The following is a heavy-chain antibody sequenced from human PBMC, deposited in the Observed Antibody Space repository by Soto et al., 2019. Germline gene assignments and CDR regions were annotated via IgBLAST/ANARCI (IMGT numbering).Heavy chain of an antibody. V-gene: IGHV4-4*07. CDR3: AGIGEDVYYGMDV. CDR2: IYSRGDT. J-gene: IGHJ6*02. CDR1: GGSMRSYY. Sequence: LSLTCSVSGGSMRSYYWNWLRQPAGKGLEWIGRIYSRGDTNYNPSVKSRVTMSVDTSKNEFSLRLNSVTAADTAVYYCAGIGEDVYYGMDVWGQGTTVTVSS. D-gene: IGHD2-21*01.